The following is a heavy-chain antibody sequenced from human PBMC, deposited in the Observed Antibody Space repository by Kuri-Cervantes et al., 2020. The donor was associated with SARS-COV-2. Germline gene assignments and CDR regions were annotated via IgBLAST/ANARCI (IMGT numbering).Heavy chain of an antibody. CDR3: AGTRDIVVVVAANNWFDP. J-gene: IGHJ5*02. V-gene: IGHV4-34*01. CDR2: INHSGST. CDR1: GGSFSGYY. Sequence: SETLSLTCAVYGGSFSGYYWSWIRQPPGKGLEWIGEINHSGSTNYNPSLKSRVTISVDTSKNQFSLKLSSVTAADTAVHYCAGTRDIVVVVAANNWFDPWGQGTRVTVSS. D-gene: IGHD2-15*01.